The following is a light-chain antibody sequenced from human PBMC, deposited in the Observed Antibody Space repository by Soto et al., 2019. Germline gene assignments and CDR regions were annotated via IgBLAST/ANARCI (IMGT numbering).Light chain of an antibody. Sequence: QSALTQPASVSGSPGQSITISCTGTSSDIGGYNFVSWYQQHPGKAPHLMIYEVSHRPSGVSNRFSGSKSGDTASLTISGLQAEDEADYYCSSYTGSVTLFGGGTKLTVL. CDR2: EVS. V-gene: IGLV2-14*01. CDR1: SSDIGGYNF. CDR3: SSYTGSVTL. J-gene: IGLJ2*01.